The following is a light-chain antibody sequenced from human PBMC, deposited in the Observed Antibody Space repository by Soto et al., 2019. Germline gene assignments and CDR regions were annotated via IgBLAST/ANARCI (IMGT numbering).Light chain of an antibody. CDR1: QSLLHITGETF. V-gene: IGKV2D-29*02. J-gene: IGKJ5*01. Sequence: DVVMTQTPLSLSVASGQPASISCKSSQSLLHITGETFLFWYLQKPGQSPQLLIYEVSTRVSGVPDRFSGSGSGTDFTLEISRLETDDVGIYYCMQSTQLPPTFGQGTRLGIE. CDR3: MQSTQLPPT. CDR2: EVS.